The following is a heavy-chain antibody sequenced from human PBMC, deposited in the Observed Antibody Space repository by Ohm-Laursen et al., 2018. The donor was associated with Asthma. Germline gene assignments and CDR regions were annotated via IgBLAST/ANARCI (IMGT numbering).Heavy chain of an antibody. CDR3: ARGEWYYDSSGYYH. Sequence: SLRLSCSASGFTFSSFAMHWVRQAPGKGLEWVTIITSDGSWTSYADSVKGRFTISRDNSKNTLYLQMNSLRAEDTAVYYCARGEWYYDSSGYYHWGQGTLVTVSS. CDR1: GFTFSSFA. CDR2: ITSDGSWT. J-gene: IGHJ4*02. D-gene: IGHD3-22*01. V-gene: IGHV3-30-3*01.